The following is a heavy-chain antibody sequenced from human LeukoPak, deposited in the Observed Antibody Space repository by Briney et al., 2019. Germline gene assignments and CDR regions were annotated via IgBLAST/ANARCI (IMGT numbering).Heavy chain of an antibody. CDR2: ISGSGGST. Sequence: GGSLRLSCTVSGFTVSSNSMSWVRQAPGKGLEWVSAISGSGGSTYYADSVKGRFTISRDNSKNTLYLQMNSLRAEDTAVYYCAKSPARIAARHFDYWGQGTLVTVSS. CDR3: AKSPARIAARHFDY. D-gene: IGHD6-6*01. CDR1: GFTVSSNS. V-gene: IGHV3-23*01. J-gene: IGHJ4*02.